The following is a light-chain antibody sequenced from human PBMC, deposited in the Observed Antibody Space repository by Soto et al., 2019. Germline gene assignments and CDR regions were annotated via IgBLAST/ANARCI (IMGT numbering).Light chain of an antibody. CDR3: QSYDSNLSGSL. Sequence: QSVLTQPPSASGTPGQRVTISCSGSSSNIGSNTVNWYQQLPGTAPKLLIYSNNQRPSGVPDRFSGSKSGTSASLAISGLQSEDEGDYYCQSYDSNLSGSLFGGGTKVTVL. V-gene: IGLV1-44*01. CDR2: SNN. CDR1: SSNIGSNT. J-gene: IGLJ2*01.